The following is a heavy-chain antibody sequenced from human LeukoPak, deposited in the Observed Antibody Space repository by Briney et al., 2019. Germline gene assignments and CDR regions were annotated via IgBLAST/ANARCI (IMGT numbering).Heavy chain of an antibody. CDR3: ARDLRSYSSSSWFESKYYFDY. CDR1: GGTSSSYA. J-gene: IGHJ4*02. CDR2: IIPILGIA. Sequence: GASVKVSCKASGGTSSSYAISWVRQAPGQGLEWMGRIIPILGIANYAQKFQGRVTITADKSTSTAYMELSSLRSEDTAVYYCARDLRSYSSSSWFESKYYFDYWGQGTLVTVSS. V-gene: IGHV1-69*04. D-gene: IGHD6-6*01.